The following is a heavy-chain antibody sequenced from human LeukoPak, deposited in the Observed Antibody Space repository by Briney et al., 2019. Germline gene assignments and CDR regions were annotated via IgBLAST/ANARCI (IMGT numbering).Heavy chain of an antibody. CDR3: ARGSGHTIDH. D-gene: IGHD6-19*01. CDR2: IKQDGSEK. CDR1: GFTFSSYS. V-gene: IGHV3-7*04. Sequence: GGSLRLSCAASGFTFSSYSMNWVRQAPGKGLEWVANIKQDGSEKYYVDSVKGRFTISRDNAKNSLNLQMSSLRADDTGLYYCARGSGHTIDHWGQGTLVTVSS. J-gene: IGHJ4*02.